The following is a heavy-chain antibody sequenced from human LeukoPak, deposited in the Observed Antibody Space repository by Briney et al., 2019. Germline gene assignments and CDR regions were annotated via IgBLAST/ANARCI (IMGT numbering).Heavy chain of an antibody. Sequence: SETLSLTCTVSGGSTSSSGSYCRWIRQPPGKGLEWIGSLYYSGNTHNPPLTSRVSISVDTSKNQFSLNLTSVNAADAPFYSCARVMAARREGLNWSDPWGKGTLVTVSS. D-gene: IGHD6-6*01. CDR2: LYYSGNT. CDR3: ARVMAARREGLNWSDP. CDR1: GGSTSSSGSY. J-gene: IGHJ5*02. V-gene: IGHV4-39*07.